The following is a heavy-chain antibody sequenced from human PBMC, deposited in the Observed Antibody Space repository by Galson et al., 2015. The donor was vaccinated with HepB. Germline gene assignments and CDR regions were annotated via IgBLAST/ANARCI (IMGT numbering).Heavy chain of an antibody. CDR1: GFTVSSNY. CDR2: IYSGGST. J-gene: IGHJ4*02. Sequence: SLRLSCAASGFTVSSNYMSWVRQAPGKGLEWVSVIYSGGSTYYADSVKGRFTISRDNSKNTLYLQMNSLRAEDTAVYYCARSKSSGWPGGYWGQGTLVTVSS. CDR3: ARSKSSGWPGGY. V-gene: IGHV3-66*02. D-gene: IGHD6-19*01.